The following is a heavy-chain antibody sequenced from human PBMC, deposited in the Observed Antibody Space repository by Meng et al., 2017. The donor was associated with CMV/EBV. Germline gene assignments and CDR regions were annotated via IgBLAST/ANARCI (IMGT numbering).Heavy chain of an antibody. CDR2: ISAYNENT. Sequence: SCKASGYTCTKYGISWVRQAPGQGLEWMGWISAYNENTNYAQKLQGRVTMTTDTSTTTAYMELRSLRSDDTAVYYCARAHLGDWFDPWGQGTLVTVSS. CDR3: ARAHLGDWFDP. J-gene: IGHJ5*02. V-gene: IGHV1-18*01. CDR1: GYTCTKYG. D-gene: IGHD2-15*01.